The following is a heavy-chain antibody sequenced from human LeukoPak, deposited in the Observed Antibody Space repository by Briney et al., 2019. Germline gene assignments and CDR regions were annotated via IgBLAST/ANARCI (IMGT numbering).Heavy chain of an antibody. CDR3: ARVGDFLDAFDI. V-gene: IGHV4-30-2*01. Sequence: SETLSLTCAVSGGSISSGGYSWSWIRQPPGKGLEWIGYIYHSGSTYYNPSLKSRATISVDRSKNQFSLKLSSVTAADTAVYYCARVGDFLDAFDIWGQGTMVTVSS. CDR2: IYHSGST. J-gene: IGHJ3*02. CDR1: GGSISSGGYS. D-gene: IGHD3-10*01.